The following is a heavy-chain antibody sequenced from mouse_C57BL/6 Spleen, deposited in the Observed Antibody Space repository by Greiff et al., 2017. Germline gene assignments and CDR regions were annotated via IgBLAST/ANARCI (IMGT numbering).Heavy chain of an antibody. D-gene: IGHD2-3*01. CDR2: IDPSDSET. CDR1: GYTFTSYW. Sequence: VKLMESGAELVRPGSSVKLSCKASGYTFTSYWMHWVKQRPIQGLEWIGNIDPSDSETHYNQKFKDKATLTVDKSSSTAYMQLSSLTSEDSAVYYCARSGDGYYGYWYFDVWGTGTTVTVSS. CDR3: ARSGDGYYGYWYFDV. J-gene: IGHJ1*03. V-gene: IGHV1-52*01.